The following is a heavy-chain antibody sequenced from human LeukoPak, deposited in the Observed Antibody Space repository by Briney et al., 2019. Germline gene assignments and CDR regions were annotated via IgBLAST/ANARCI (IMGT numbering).Heavy chain of an antibody. CDR3: AREPGSAAAGPHYFDY. CDR2: IKQDGSEK. V-gene: IGHV3-7*01. J-gene: IGHJ4*02. D-gene: IGHD6-13*01. CDR1: GFTFSSYA. Sequence: GSLRLSCAASGFTFSSYAMHWVRQAPGKGLEGVANIKQDGSEKYYVDSVKGRFTISRDNAKNSLYLQMNSLRAEDTAVYYCAREPGSAAAGPHYFDYWGQGTLVTVSS.